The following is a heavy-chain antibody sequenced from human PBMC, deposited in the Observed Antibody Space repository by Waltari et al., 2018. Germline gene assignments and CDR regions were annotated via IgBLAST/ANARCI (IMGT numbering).Heavy chain of an antibody. CDR3: ASGRWRAAYYYDSSGVALPDAFDI. CDR2: IYYSGST. J-gene: IGHJ3*02. D-gene: IGHD3-22*01. CDR1: GGSISSGGYY. Sequence: QVQLQESGPGLVKPSQTLSLTCTVSGGSISSGGYYWSWIRQHPGKGLEWIGYIYYSGSTYYNPSLKSRVTISVDTSKNQFSLKLSSVTAADTAVYYCASGRWRAAYYYDSSGVALPDAFDIWGQGTMVTVSS. V-gene: IGHV4-31*03.